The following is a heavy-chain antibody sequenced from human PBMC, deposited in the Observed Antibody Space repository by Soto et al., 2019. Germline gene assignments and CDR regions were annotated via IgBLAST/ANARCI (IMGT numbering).Heavy chain of an antibody. V-gene: IGHV3-7*01. CDR3: ARDPDSMEGVAFDI. J-gene: IGHJ3*02. CDR1: GFTFSAHW. D-gene: IGHD3-10*01. Sequence: GGSLRLSCAVSGFTFSAHWMNWVRQALGKGLEWVANINQDGRKKYYLASVEGRFTISRDNAEKSLYLQMNSLRDEDAAVYYCARDPDSMEGVAFDIWGQGTKVTVSS. CDR2: INQDGRKK.